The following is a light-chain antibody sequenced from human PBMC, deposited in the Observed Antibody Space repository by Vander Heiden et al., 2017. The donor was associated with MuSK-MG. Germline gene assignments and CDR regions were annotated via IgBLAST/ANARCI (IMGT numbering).Light chain of an antibody. CDR1: QSISSW. CDR3: QQDNSYPAT. J-gene: IGKJ1*01. V-gene: IGKV1-5*01. CDR2: DAS. Sequence: DIQMTQSPSTLPSSLGDRVTITCRASQSISSWLAWYQQKPGKAPKLLIYDASSLESGVPSRFSGSGSGTEFTLTISSLQPEDFAAYYCQQDNSYPATFGQGTKVEIK.